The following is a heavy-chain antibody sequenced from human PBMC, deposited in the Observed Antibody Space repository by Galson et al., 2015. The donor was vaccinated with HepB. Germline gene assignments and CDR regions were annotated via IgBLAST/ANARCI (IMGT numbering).Heavy chain of an antibody. CDR2: INAGNGNT. CDR3: ARVHSSGWYVGSWFDP. J-gene: IGHJ5*02. D-gene: IGHD6-19*01. CDR1: GGTFSSYA. V-gene: IGHV1-3*01. Sequence: SVKVSCKASGGTFSSYAMHWVRQAPGQRLERMGWINAGNGNTKYSQKFQGRVTITRDTSASTAYMELSSPRSEDTAVYYCARVHSSGWYVGSWFDPWGQGTLVTVSS.